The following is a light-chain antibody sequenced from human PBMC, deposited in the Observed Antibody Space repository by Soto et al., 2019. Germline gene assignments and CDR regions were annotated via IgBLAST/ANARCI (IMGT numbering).Light chain of an antibody. CDR3: ETWDSNTHKGV. Sequence: HPVLTQSSSASASLGSSVKLTCTLSSGHSSYIIAWHQQQPGKAPRYLMKLEGSGSYNKGSGVPDRFSGSSSGADRYLTISNLQSEDEADYYCETWDSNTHKGVFGGGTKVTVL. J-gene: IGLJ2*01. V-gene: IGLV4-60*03. CDR2: LEGSGSY. CDR1: SGHSSYI.